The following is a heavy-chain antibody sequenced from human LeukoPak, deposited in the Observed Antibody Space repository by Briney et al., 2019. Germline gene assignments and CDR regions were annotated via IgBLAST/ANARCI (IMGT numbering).Heavy chain of an antibody. J-gene: IGHJ4*02. Sequence: GGSLRLSCAASGFTFSSYSMNWVRQAPGKGLEWVSSISSSSSYIYYADSVKGRFTISRDNAKNSLYLQMNGLRAEDTAVYYCARVVGNLGAPIDYWGQGTLVTVSS. CDR1: GFTFSSYS. CDR2: ISSSSSYI. CDR3: ARVVGNLGAPIDY. V-gene: IGHV3-21*01. D-gene: IGHD1-26*01.